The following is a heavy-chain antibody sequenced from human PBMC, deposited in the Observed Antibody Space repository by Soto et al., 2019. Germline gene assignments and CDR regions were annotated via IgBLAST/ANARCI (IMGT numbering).Heavy chain of an antibody. Sequence: PGGSLRLSCAASRLTFSTYDMHWVRQAPGKGLEWVAMMWSDASRAFYADFVKGRFSISRDNSKYTLFLQMNGLRVEDTGVYYCAGEPRGGAYDMDVWGQGTTVTVSS. D-gene: IGHD3-22*01. J-gene: IGHJ6*02. CDR3: AGEPRGGAYDMDV. CDR1: RLTFSTYD. CDR2: MWSDASRA. V-gene: IGHV3-33*01.